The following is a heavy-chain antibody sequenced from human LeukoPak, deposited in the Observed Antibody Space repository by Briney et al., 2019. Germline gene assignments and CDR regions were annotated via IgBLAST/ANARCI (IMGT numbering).Heavy chain of an antibody. D-gene: IGHD1-1*01. Sequence: GGSLRLSCAASGFIFSSSGMHWVRQAPGKGLEWVALIRYDGTNKYYADSVKGRFTISRDNSNNALYLQMNSLRAEDTAVYYCARVSTGIDAFDIWGQGTMVTVSS. CDR1: GFIFSSSG. CDR3: ARVSTGIDAFDI. V-gene: IGHV3-30*02. J-gene: IGHJ3*02. CDR2: IRYDGTNK.